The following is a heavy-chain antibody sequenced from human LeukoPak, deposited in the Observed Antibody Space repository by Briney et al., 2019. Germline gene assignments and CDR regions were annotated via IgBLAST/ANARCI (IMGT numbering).Heavy chain of an antibody. J-gene: IGHJ3*02. Sequence: SETLSLTCSGSGGSICGYYWSWIRQSAGKGLAWIGRIYATGHTKYNPSLQSRVTMAIDRSKNQFSLTVNSVTAADAAVYYCAREGQQLWAFDIWGQGTMVIV. D-gene: IGHD6-13*01. V-gene: IGHV4-4*07. CDR3: AREGQQLWAFDI. CDR1: GGSICGYY. CDR2: IYATGHT.